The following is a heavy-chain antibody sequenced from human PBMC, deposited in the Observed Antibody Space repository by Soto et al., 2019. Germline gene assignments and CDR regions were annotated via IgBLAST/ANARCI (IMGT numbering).Heavy chain of an antibody. CDR3: ERLGPIHEPSAYYFDH. J-gene: IGHJ4*02. D-gene: IGHD2-2*02. Sequence: PSETLSLTCAVSGGSISTNSYYWGWIRQPPGKGLDWIGTIYFSGSTHYSPSLKSRLTISVDTSKNQFALKLRSVTAADTAVYYCERLGPIHEPSAYYFDHCGQGALVTVSS. CDR1: GGSISTNSYY. V-gene: IGHV4-39*01. CDR2: IYFSGST.